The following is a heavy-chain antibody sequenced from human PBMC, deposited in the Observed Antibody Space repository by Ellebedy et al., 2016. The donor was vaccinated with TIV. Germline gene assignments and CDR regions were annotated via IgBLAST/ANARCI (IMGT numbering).Heavy chain of an antibody. D-gene: IGHD3-9*01. CDR3: ARGPYHDILTGYSEGDAFDI. J-gene: IGHJ3*02. V-gene: IGHV4-34*01. CDR2: INHSGST. Sequence: SETLSLTCTVSGGSISNYYWSWIRQPPGKGLEWIGEINHSGSTNYNPSLKSRVTISVDTSKNQFSLKLSSVTAADTAVYYCARGPYHDILTGYSEGDAFDIWGQGTMVTLSS. CDR1: GGSISNYY.